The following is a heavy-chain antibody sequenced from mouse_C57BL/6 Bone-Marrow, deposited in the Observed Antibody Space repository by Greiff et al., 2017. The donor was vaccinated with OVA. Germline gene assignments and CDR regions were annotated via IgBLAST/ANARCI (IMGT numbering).Heavy chain of an antibody. D-gene: IGHD2-1*01. Sequence: QVHVKQSGAELARPGASVKLSCKASGYTFTSYGISWVKQRTGQGLEWIGEIYPRSGNTYYNEKFKGKATLTADKSSSTAYMELRSLTSEDSAVYFCARSLYYGNYGAWFAYWGQGTLVTVSA. CDR1: GYTFTSYG. CDR3: ARSLYYGNYGAWFAY. CDR2: IYPRSGNT. V-gene: IGHV1-81*01. J-gene: IGHJ3*01.